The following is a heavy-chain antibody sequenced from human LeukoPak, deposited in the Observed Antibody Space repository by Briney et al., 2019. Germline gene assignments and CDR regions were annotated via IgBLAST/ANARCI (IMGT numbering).Heavy chain of an antibody. CDR3: AKGDIVVVPAARSSFDY. D-gene: IGHD2-2*01. V-gene: IGHV3-30*02. CDR2: IRYDGSNK. J-gene: IGHJ4*02. CDR1: GFTFSSYG. Sequence: PGGSLRLSCAASGFTFSSYGMHWVRQAPGKGLEWVAFIRYDGSNKYYADSVKGRFTITRDNSKNTLYLQMNSLRAEDTAVYYCAKGDIVVVPAARSSFDYWGQGTLVTVSS.